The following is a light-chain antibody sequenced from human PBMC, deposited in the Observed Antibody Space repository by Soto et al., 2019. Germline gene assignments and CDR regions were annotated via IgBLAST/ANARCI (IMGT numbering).Light chain of an antibody. CDR1: RSDVGGYNY. V-gene: IGLV2-14*01. J-gene: IGLJ1*01. CDR3: SSYTSSSTYV. Sequence: QSALTQPASVSGSPGQSITISCTGTRSDVGGYNYVSWYQQHPGKAPKLMIYDVSNRPSGVSNRFSGSKSGNTASLTISGLQAEDEADYYCSSYTSSSTYVFVTGTKVTVL. CDR2: DVS.